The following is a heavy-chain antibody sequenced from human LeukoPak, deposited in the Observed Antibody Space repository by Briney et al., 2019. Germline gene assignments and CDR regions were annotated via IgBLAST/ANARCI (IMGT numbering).Heavy chain of an antibody. V-gene: IGHV1-46*01. D-gene: IGHD3-3*01. Sequence: GASVKVSCKASGYTFANYYMHWVRQAPGQGLEWMGMINPSGGRTTYAQKFQGRVTMTRDTSTSTLYMELSSLRSEDTAVYYCARGPATYYDFWSGYGDFDYWGQGTLDTVSS. CDR2: INPSGGRT. CDR1: GYTFANYY. CDR3: ARGPATYYDFWSGYGDFDY. J-gene: IGHJ4*02.